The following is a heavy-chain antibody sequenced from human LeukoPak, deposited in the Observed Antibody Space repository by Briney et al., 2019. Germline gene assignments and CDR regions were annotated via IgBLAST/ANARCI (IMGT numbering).Heavy chain of an antibody. J-gene: IGHJ4*02. CDR2: INPNIGGT. V-gene: IGHV1-2*02. CDR1: GYTFTGYY. D-gene: IGHD4/OR15-4a*01. CDR3: AGLVSPRMTMGDY. Sequence: GASVKVSCKASGYTFTGYYMHWVRQAPGQGLEWMGWINPNIGGTNYAQKFQGRVTMTRDTSISTAYMELSRLRSDDTAVYYCAGLVSPRMTMGDYWGQGTLVTVSS.